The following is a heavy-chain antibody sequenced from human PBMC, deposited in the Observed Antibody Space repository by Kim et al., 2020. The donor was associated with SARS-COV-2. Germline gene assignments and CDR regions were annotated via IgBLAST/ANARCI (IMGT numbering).Heavy chain of an antibody. CDR2: IIPIFGTA. D-gene: IGHD1-20*01. V-gene: IGHV1-69*13. CDR1: GGTFSSYA. Sequence: SVKVSCKASGGTFSSYAISWVRQAPGQGLEWMGGIIPIFGTANYAQKFQGRVTITADESTSTAYMELSSLRSEDTAVYYCVTQGKIGMRPSGRYFDYWGQGTLVTVSS. CDR3: VTQGKIGMRPSGRYFDY. J-gene: IGHJ4*02.